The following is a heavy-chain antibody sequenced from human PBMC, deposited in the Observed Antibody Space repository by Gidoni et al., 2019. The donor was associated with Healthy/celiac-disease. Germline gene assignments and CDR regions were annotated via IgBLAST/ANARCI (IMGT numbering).Heavy chain of an antibody. CDR2: IKSKTDGGTT. Sequence: EVQLVESGGGLVTPGGSLRLSCAASGFTVSNPLMSWVRQAPGKGLEWVGRIKSKTDGGTTDYAAPVKGRFTISRDDSKNTLYLQMNSLKTEDTAVYYCTTEIYYYGSGRLMRDYWGQGTLVTVSS. V-gene: IGHV3-15*01. CDR1: GFTVSNPL. D-gene: IGHD3-10*01. J-gene: IGHJ4*02. CDR3: TTEIYYYGSGRLMRDY.